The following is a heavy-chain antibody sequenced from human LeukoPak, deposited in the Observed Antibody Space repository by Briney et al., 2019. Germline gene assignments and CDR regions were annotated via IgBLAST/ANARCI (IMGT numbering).Heavy chain of an antibody. V-gene: IGHV4-59*01. CDR1: GGSISSYY. D-gene: IGHD3-10*01. J-gene: IGHJ4*02. CDR3: ARGAVRRTGVPSPPPFIAY. Sequence: PSETLSLTCTVSGGSISSYYWTWIRQRPGKGLEGIGYIYYSGSTNYNPSLKSRVTISVDTSKNQFSLKLSSVTAADTAVYYCARGAVRRTGVPSPPPFIAYWGQGTLVTVSS. CDR2: IYYSGST.